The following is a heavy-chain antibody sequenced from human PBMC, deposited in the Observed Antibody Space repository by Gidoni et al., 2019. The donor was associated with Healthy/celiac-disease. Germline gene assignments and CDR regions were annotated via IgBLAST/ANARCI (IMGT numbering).Heavy chain of an antibody. Sequence: QVQLVESGGGVVQPGRSLRLSCAASGFTFSSYAIHWVRQAPGNGLEWVAVISYDGSNKYYADSVKGRFTISRDNSKNTLYLQMNSLRAEDTAVYYCAKDQPRYCSSTSCLNNFDYWGQGTLVTVSS. J-gene: IGHJ4*02. CDR2: ISYDGSNK. D-gene: IGHD2-2*01. CDR3: AKDQPRYCSSTSCLNNFDY. V-gene: IGHV3-30*18. CDR1: GFTFSSYA.